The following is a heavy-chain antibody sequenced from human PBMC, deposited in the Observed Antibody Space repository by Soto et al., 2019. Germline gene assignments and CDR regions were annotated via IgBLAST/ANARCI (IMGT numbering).Heavy chain of an antibody. D-gene: IGHD6-13*01. Sequence: HPGGSLRLSCAASGFSFSSYAMSWVRQAPGKGLEWVSTISGSGGSTNYADSVKGRFTISRDNSKNTLYLQMNSLRAEDTAVYYCAKEQQPSPYYXDYWGQGTLVTVSS. CDR1: GFSFSSYA. CDR3: AKEQQPSPYYXDY. J-gene: IGHJ4*02. V-gene: IGHV3-23*01. CDR2: ISGSGGST.